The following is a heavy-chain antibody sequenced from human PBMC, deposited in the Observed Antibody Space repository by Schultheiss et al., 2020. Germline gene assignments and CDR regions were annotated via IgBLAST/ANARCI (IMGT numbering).Heavy chain of an antibody. CDR2: IKQDGSEK. V-gene: IGHV3-7*01. CDR3: ARDHGVAMTYCDY. D-gene: IGHD2-15*01. J-gene: IGHJ4*02. CDR1: GFTFSSYW. Sequence: GGSLRLSCAASGFTFSSYWMSWVRQAPGKGLEWVANIKQDGSEKYYVDSVKGRFTISRDNAKNSLYLQMNSLRAEDTAVYYCARDHGVAMTYCDYWGQGTLVTVSS.